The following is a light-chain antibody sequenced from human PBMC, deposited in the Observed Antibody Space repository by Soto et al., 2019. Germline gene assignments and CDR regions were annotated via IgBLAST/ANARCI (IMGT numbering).Light chain of an antibody. Sequence: DIVMTQSPDSLAVSLGERATINCKSSQSVLYSSNNKNYLAWYQQKPGQPPKLLINWASTRESGVPDRFSGSGSGTDFTLTISSLQAEDVAVYYCQQYYGTPHTFGQGTKLEIK. V-gene: IGKV4-1*01. CDR1: QSVLYSSNNKNY. CDR3: QQYYGTPHT. CDR2: WAS. J-gene: IGKJ2*01.